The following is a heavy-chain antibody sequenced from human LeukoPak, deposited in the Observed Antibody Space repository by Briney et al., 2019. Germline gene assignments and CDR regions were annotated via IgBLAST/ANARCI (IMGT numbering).Heavy chain of an antibody. J-gene: IGHJ1*01. CDR3: ANVELRYFDWLRFPEYFQH. Sequence: GGSLRLSCAASGFTFSSYAMTWVRQAPGKGLEWVSGINPSGGNTYYPDSVRGRFTISRDNSKNTLSLQMSSLRAEDTAVYYCANVELRYFDWLRFPEYFQHWGQGTLATVSS. CDR1: GFTFSSYA. CDR2: INPSGGNT. V-gene: IGHV3-23*01. D-gene: IGHD3-9*01.